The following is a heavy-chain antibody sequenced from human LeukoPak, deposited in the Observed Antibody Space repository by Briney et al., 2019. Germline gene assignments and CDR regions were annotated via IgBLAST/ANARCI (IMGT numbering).Heavy chain of an antibody. J-gene: IGHJ4*02. CDR1: GGSFSGYY. CDR2: INHSGST. V-gene: IGHV4-34*01. CDR3: ASLTRGTLRFDF. Sequence: SETLSLTCAVYGGSFSGYYWSWIRQPPGKGLEWIGEINHSGSTNYNPSLKSRVTISVDTSKNQFSLKLSSVTAADTAVYYCASLTRGTLRFDFWGQGTLVTVSS. D-gene: IGHD3-10*01.